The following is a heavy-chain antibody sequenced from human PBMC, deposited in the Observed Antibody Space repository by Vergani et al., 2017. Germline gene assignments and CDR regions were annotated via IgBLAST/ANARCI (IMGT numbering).Heavy chain of an antibody. D-gene: IGHD3-10*01. CDR3: ARDHVVVRGVIGFGMDV. CDR2: ISSSSSYI. Sequence: EVQLVESGGGLVKPGGSLRLSCAASGFTISSYSMNWVRQAPGKGLEWVSSISSSSSYIYYADSVKGRFTISRDNAKNSLYLQMNSLRAEDTAVYYCARDHVVVRGVIGFGMDVWGQGTTVTVSS. V-gene: IGHV3-21*01. J-gene: IGHJ6*02. CDR1: GFTISSYS.